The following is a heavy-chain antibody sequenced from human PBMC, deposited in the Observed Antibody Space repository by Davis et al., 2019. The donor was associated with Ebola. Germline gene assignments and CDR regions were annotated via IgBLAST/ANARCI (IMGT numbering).Heavy chain of an antibody. CDR3: ARAPPGSRFRLDH. CDR1: GFTFSRYD. J-gene: IGHJ4*02. V-gene: IGHV3-13*01. CDR2: TGTTGDI. Sequence: GGSLRLSCAASGFTFSRYDMNWVRQATGKGLEWVSATGTTGDIYYPGSVRGRFTVSRDDATNSFYLQMDSLRVEDTAVYYCARAPPGSRFRLDHWGQGTLVTVSS. D-gene: IGHD6-13*01.